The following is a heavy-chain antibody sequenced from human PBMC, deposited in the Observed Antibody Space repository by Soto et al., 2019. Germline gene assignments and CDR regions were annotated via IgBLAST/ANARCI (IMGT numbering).Heavy chain of an antibody. J-gene: IGHJ5*02. V-gene: IGHV1-3*01. CDR3: ARDTGQHYDILTGYPNWFDP. CDR2: INAGNGNT. D-gene: IGHD3-9*01. CDR1: GYTFTSYA. Sequence: VKVSCKASGYTFTSYAMHWVRQAPGQRLEWMGWINAGNGNTKYSQKFQGRVTITRDTSASTAYMELSSLRSEDTAVYYCARDTGQHYDILTGYPNWFDPWGQGTLVTVSS.